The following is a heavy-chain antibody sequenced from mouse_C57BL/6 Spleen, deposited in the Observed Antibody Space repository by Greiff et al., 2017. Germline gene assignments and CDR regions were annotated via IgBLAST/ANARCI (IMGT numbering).Heavy chain of an antibody. D-gene: IGHD2-3*01. CDR1: GYAFSSSW. Sequence: VKLQESGPELVKPGASVKISCKASGYAFSSSWMNWVKQRPGKGLEWIGRIYPGDGDTNYNGKFKGKATLTADKSSSTAYMQLSSLTSEDSAVYFCASRLLHAMDYWGQGTSVTVSS. CDR2: IYPGDGDT. CDR3: ASRLLHAMDY. V-gene: IGHV1-82*01. J-gene: IGHJ4*01.